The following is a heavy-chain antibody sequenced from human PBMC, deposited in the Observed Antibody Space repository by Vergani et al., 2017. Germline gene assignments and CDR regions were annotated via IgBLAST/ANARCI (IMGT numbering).Heavy chain of an antibody. D-gene: IGHD2-2*01. Sequence: QVQLVQSGAEVKKPGASVKVSCKASGYTFNSYGISWVRQAPGQGLEWMGWISAYNGNTNYAQKLQGRVTMTTDTSTSTAYMELRSLRSDDTAVYYCARDPDIVVVPAAPYYYYYYGMDVWGQGTTVTVSS. CDR3: ARDPDIVVVPAAPYYYYYYGMDV. J-gene: IGHJ6*02. CDR1: GYTFNSYG. CDR2: ISAYNGNT. V-gene: IGHV1-18*04.